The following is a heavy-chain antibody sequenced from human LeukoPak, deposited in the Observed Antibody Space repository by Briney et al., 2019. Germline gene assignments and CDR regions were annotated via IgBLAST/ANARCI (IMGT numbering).Heavy chain of an antibody. J-gene: IGHJ4*02. D-gene: IGHD3-16*01. CDR3: VREGEGTGRPIDF. CDR2: IYNTGST. CDR1: GGSISIYY. V-gene: IGHV4-4*07. Sequence: SETLSLTCTVSGGSISIYYWNWIRQPAGKGLEWIGRIYNTGSTNYNPSLKSAVTTSVDTSNNRLSLNLSPVTAADTAPYYCVREGEGTGRPIDFWGQGTLVTVSS.